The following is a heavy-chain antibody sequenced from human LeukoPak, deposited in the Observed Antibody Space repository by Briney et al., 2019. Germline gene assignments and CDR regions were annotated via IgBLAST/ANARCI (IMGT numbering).Heavy chain of an antibody. Sequence: GGSLRLSCAASGFTFSSCGMTWVRQAPGKGLEWVSSISGSDDGTYYADSVKGRFTISRDNAKNSLYLQMNSLRAEDTAVYYCARDDSTIFGVVIAPMDVWGQGTTVTVSS. D-gene: IGHD3-3*01. V-gene: IGHV3-23*01. J-gene: IGHJ6*02. CDR1: GFTFSSCG. CDR3: ARDDSTIFGVVIAPMDV. CDR2: ISGSDDGT.